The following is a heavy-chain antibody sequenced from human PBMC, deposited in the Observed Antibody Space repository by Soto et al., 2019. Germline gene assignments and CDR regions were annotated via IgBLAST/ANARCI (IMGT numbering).Heavy chain of an antibody. CDR3: ARELATYYYDTSGYYWGRRLDP. Sequence: QVQLVQSGAEVKKPGASVKVSCKASGYSFTSYVMHWVRQAPGQRLEWLGWLNAGNGDTKYSPRFQGRVTITRETSATTAYIELSSLKSEDTAVYYCARELATYYYDTSGYYWGRRLDPWGKGTLVTVTS. J-gene: IGHJ5*02. CDR2: LNAGNGDT. CDR1: GYSFTSYV. V-gene: IGHV1-3*01. D-gene: IGHD3-22*01.